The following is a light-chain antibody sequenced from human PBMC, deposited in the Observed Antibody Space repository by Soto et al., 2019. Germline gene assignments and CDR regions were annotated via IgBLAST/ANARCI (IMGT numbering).Light chain of an antibody. J-gene: IGKJ5*01. V-gene: IGKV3-20*01. CDR2: GAS. CDR3: QQYGSSHS. CDR1: ESISSEY. Sequence: VLTQSPCTLSLSPGERATLPCRTSESISSEYLAWYQQRPGQAPRLLIYGASSRATGVPDRFSGSGSGTDFTLTISRLEPEDIAVYYCQQYGSSHSFGQGTRWRL.